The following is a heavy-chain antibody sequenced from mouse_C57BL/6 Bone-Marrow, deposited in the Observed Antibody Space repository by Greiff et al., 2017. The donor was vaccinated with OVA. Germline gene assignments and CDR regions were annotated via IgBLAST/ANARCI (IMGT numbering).Heavy chain of an antibody. CDR2: ISRGGSYT. V-gene: IGHV5-6*02. J-gene: IGHJ1*03. Sequence: DVKLVESGGDLVKPGGSLKLSCAASGFTFSSYGMSWVRQTPDTRLEWVATISRGGSYTYYPASLKGRFTISRDNATNTLYLQMSSLKSEDTAMYYCARPGYGSSYWYFDVWGTGTTVTVSS. CDR3: ARPGYGSSYWYFDV. D-gene: IGHD1-1*01. CDR1: GFTFSSYG.